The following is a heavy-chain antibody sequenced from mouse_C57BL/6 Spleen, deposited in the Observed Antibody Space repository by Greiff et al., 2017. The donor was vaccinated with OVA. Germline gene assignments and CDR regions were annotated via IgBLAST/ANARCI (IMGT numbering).Heavy chain of an antibody. D-gene: IGHD2-5*01. CDR1: GYTFTSYW. CDR3: ARSGAYYSNYVSMDY. Sequence: QQSCKASGYTFTSYWMHWVKQRPGQGLEWIGEIDPSDSYTNYNQKFKGKSTLTVDKSSSTAYMQLSSLTSEDSAVYYCARSGAYYSNYVSMDYWGQGTSVTVSS. CDR2: IDPSDSYT. V-gene: IGHV1-69*01. J-gene: IGHJ4*01.